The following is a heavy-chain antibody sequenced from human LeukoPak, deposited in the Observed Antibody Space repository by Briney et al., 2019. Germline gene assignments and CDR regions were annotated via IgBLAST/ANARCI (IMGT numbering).Heavy chain of an antibody. V-gene: IGHV3-13*01. CDR1: GFVFSNYD. CDR2: ILVAVDT. CDR3: IRDRLGERTFEI. D-gene: IGHD3-10*01. J-gene: IGHJ3*02. Sequence: GGSLRLSCAASGFVFSNYDMHWIRQSTRKGLEWVAHILVAVDTQYADSVKGRFTISRDNAKRSVFLQMNTLRAGDTAVYYCIRDRLGERTFEIWGQGTMVSVSS.